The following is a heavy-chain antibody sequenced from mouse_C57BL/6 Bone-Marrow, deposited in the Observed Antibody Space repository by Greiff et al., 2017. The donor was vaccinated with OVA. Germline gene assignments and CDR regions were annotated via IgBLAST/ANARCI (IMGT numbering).Heavy chain of an antibody. CDR1: GYTFTDYE. CDR2: IDPETGGT. CDR3: TRYWVRRYFDY. V-gene: IGHV1-15*01. J-gene: IGHJ2*01. D-gene: IGHD2-1*01. Sequence: VQVVESGAELVRPGASVTLSCKASGYTFTDYEMHWVKQTPVHGLEWIGAIDPETGGTAYNQKFKGKAILTADKSSSTAYMELRSLTSEDSAVYYCTRYWVRRYFDYWGQGTTLTVSS.